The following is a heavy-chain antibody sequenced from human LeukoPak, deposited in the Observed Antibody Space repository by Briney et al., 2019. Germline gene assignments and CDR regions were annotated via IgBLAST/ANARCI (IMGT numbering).Heavy chain of an antibody. CDR1: GFTFSSYG. D-gene: IGHD3-22*01. CDR3: AKDRSAYYYDSSGPKDY. J-gene: IGHJ4*02. Sequence: GGSLRLSCAASGFTFSSYGMHWVRQAPGKGLEWVAVIWYDGGNKYYADSVKGRFTISRDNSKNTLYLQMNSLRAEDTAVYYCAKDRSAYYYDSSGPKDYWGQGTLVTVSS. V-gene: IGHV3-33*06. CDR2: IWYDGGNK.